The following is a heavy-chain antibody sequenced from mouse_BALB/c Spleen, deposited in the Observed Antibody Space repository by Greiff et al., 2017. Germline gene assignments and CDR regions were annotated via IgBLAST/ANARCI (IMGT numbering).Heavy chain of an antibody. J-gene: IGHJ4*01. CDR3: ARWDYYGSSHAMDY. D-gene: IGHD1-1*01. Sequence: EVQRVESGGGLVQPGGSRKLSCAASGFTFSSFGMHWVRQAPEKGLEWVAYISSGSSTIYYADTVKGRFTISRDNPKNTLFLQMTSLRSEDTAMYYCARWDYYGSSHAMDYWGQGTSVTVSS. CDR1: GFTFSSFG. V-gene: IGHV5-17*02. CDR2: ISSGSSTI.